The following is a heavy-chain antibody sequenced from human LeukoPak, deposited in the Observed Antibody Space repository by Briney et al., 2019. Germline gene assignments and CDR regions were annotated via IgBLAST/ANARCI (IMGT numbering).Heavy chain of an antibody. CDR2: NPPIFGLA. V-gene: IGHV1-69*04. D-gene: IGHD5-18*01. CDR3: ARDLGEGVDTAMAPYYYYGMDV. CDR1: GGTFSSYA. Sequence: GSSVKVSCKASGGTFSSYAISWVRQASGQGLEWMGRNPPIFGLANYAQKIQCRVTITADKSTSTAYMELSSLRSEDTAVYYCARDLGEGVDTAMAPYYYYGMDVWGQGTTVTVSS. J-gene: IGHJ6*02.